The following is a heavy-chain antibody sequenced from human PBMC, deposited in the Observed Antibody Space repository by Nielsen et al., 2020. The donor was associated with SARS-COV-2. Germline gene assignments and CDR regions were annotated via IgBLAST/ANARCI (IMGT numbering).Heavy chain of an antibody. CDR3: AKDVRPVGATFYYFDS. V-gene: IGHV3-30*18. D-gene: IGHD1-26*01. CDR1: GFSINKFG. CDR2: ISYDGSVK. Sequence: GGSLRLSCEASGFSINKFGMHWVCQAPGKGLDWVTFISYDGSVKYYANSVKGRFTISTDTSKNTLYLQMNSLRAEDTALYYCAKDVRPVGATFYYFDSWGQGTLVTVSS. J-gene: IGHJ4*02.